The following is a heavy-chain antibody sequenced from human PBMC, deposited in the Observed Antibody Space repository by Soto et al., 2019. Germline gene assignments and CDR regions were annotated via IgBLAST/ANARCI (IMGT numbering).Heavy chain of an antibody. CDR1: GFTFSSYA. D-gene: IGHD3-22*01. V-gene: IGHV3-23*01. J-gene: IGHJ4*02. CDR2: ISGSGGST. CDR3: AAQREYITMIVVVTDY. Sequence: PGGSLRLSCAASGFTFSSYAMSWVRQAPGKGLEWVSAISGSGGSTYYADSVKGRFTISRDNSKNTLYLQMNSLRAEDTAVYYCAAQREYITMIVVVTDYWGQGTLVTVSS.